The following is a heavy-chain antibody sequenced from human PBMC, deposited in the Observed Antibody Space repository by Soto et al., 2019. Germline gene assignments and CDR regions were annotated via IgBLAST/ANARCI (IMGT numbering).Heavy chain of an antibody. Sequence: SETRSLTYAVYGGSFSGYYWSWIRQPPGKGLEWIGEINHSGSTNYNTSLKSRVTISVDTSKNQFSLKLSSVTAADTAVYYCARRAVDTATVTGFHXWGQVTLFTVSX. V-gene: IGHV4-34*01. CDR3: ARRAVDTATVTGFHX. CDR1: GGSFSGYY. CDR2: INHSGST. J-gene: IGHJ4*02. D-gene: IGHD5-18*01.